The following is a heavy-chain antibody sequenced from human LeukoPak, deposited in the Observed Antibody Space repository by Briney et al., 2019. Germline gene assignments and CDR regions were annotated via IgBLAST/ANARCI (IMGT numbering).Heavy chain of an antibody. D-gene: IGHD1-26*01. V-gene: IGHV1-18*01. Sequence: ASVKVSCKASGYTFTIYDISWVRQAPGQGLEWMGWINTYNGNTNYAQKLQGRVTMTTDTITTTAYMELRSLRSDDTAVYYCARDHSGNWFDPWGQGTLVTVSS. CDR3: ARDHSGNWFDP. J-gene: IGHJ5*02. CDR1: GYTFTIYD. CDR2: INTYNGNT.